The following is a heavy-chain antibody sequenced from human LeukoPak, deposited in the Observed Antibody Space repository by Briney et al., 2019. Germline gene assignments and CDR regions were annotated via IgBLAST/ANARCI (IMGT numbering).Heavy chain of an antibody. V-gene: IGHV3-23*01. CDR3: ARNQYYYDSSGYSADFDY. J-gene: IGHJ4*02. D-gene: IGHD3-22*01. Sequence: GGSLRLSCAASGFTFSSYAMSWVRQAPGKGLEWVSAISGSGGSTSYAQKFQGRVTMTRDTSTSTVYMELSSLRSEDTAVYYCARNQYYYDSSGYSADFDYWGQGTLVTVSS. CDR1: GFTFSSYA. CDR2: ISGSGGST.